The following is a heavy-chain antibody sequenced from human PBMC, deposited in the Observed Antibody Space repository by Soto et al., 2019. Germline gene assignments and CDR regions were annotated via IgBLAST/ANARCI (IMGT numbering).Heavy chain of an antibody. D-gene: IGHD2-21*02. CDR2: IYHSGST. CDR3: ARNCGGDRYYGMDV. CDR1: GGSISSGGYS. V-gene: IGHV4-30-2*01. Sequence: SETLSLTCAVSGGSISSGGYSWSWIRQPPGKGLEWIGYIYHSGSTYYNPSLKSRVTISVDRSKNQFSLKLSSVTAADTAVYYCARNCGGDRYYGMDVWGQGTTVTVSS. J-gene: IGHJ6*02.